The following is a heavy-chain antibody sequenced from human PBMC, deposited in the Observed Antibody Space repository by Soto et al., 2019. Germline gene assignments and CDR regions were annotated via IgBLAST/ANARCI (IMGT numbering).Heavy chain of an antibody. CDR2: IKSKTDGGTT. CDR3: TTDQWIHQRPKGDH. D-gene: IGHD5-18*01. Sequence: EVQLVESGGGLVKPGGSLRLSCAASGFTFSNAWMTWVRQAPGKGLEWVGRIKSKTDGGTTDYPAPMKGTFNISRDDSKNTLYLQIKSLKSEDTAVYYCTTDQWIHQRPKGDHWGKGTLVTVSS. V-gene: IGHV3-15*01. J-gene: IGHJ5*02. CDR1: GFTFSNAW.